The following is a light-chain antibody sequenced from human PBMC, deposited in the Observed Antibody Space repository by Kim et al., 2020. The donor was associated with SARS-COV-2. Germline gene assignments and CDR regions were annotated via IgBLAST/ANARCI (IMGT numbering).Light chain of an antibody. Sequence: EIVLTQSPGTLSLSPGEGATLSCRASQSVGTTYLAWYQQKPGQPLRLLIYCASSRAIGIPDRFSGSGSGTDFTLTISRLEPEDFGVYYCQQYGSSPPITFGQGTRLEI. V-gene: IGKV3-20*01. CDR2: CAS. CDR1: QSVGTTY. J-gene: IGKJ5*01. CDR3: QQYGSSPPIT.